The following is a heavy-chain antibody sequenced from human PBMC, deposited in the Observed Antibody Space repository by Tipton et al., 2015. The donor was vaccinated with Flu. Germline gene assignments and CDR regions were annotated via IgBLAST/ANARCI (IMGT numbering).Heavy chain of an antibody. J-gene: IGHJ4*02. Sequence: TLSLTCNVSGGSINSYYWSWIRQPAGKGLEWIGRIYSSGSTTYNLTLKSRVTMSVDTSKRQFSLKLRSVTAADTAVYYCARGSGSGTYVIFDYWGQGTLVTVSS. CDR1: GGSINSYY. D-gene: IGHD3-10*01. CDR3: ARGSGSGTYVIFDY. V-gene: IGHV4-4*07. CDR2: IYSSGST.